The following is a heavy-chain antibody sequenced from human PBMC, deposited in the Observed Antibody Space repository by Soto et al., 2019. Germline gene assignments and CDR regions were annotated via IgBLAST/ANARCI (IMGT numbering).Heavy chain of an antibody. CDR3: ARFLWSDTSLYYFDY. Sequence: QITLKESGPTLVKPTQTLTLTCTFSGFSLTGSGVGVGWIRQPPGKALEWLALIYWDDDKRYSPSLKSRLTNTTDTSKNPVALTVTHMDPVDTATYYCARFLWSDTSLYYFDYWGQGTLVTVSS. J-gene: IGHJ4*02. V-gene: IGHV2-5*02. D-gene: IGHD3-3*01. CDR2: IYWDDDK. CDR1: GFSLTGSGVG.